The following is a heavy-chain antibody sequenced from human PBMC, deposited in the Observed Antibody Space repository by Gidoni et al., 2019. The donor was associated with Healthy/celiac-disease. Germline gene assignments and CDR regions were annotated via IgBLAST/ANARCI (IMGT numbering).Heavy chain of an antibody. D-gene: IGHD6-19*01. CDR2: INHSGST. V-gene: IGHV4-34*01. CDR1: GGSFSGYY. Sequence: QVQLQQWGAGLLKPSETLSLTCAVYGGSFSGYYWSWIRQPPGKGLEWIGEINHSGSTNYNPSLKSRVTISVDTSKNQFSLKLSSVTAADTAVYYCARGTVRQWRFHYYGMDVWGQGTTVTVSS. J-gene: IGHJ6*02. CDR3: ARGTVRQWRFHYYGMDV.